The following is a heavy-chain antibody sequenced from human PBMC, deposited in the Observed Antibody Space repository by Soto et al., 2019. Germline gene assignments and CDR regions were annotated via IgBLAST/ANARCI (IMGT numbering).Heavy chain of an antibody. CDR2: ISAYNGNT. CDR3: ARDTPVPLRPVGHAFDI. J-gene: IGHJ3*02. CDR1: GYTFTSYG. D-gene: IGHD2-2*01. V-gene: IGHV1-18*01. Sequence: GASVKVSCKASGYTFTSYGISWVRQAPGQGLEWMGWISAYNGNTNYAQKLQGRVTMTTDTSTSTAYMELRSLRSDDTAVYYCARDTPVPLRPVGHAFDIWGQGTMVTVSS.